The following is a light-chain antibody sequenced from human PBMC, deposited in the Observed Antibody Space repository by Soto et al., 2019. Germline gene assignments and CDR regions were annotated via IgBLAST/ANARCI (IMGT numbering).Light chain of an antibody. V-gene: IGLV2-14*01. Sequence: SALTQPASVSGSPGQSITISCTGTRSDVGGYNYVSWYQQFPGKAPKLMIYEVTNRPSGVSNRFSGSKSGNTASLIISGLQTEDEADYYCSSYAGSSTPYVFGTGTKVTVL. CDR1: RSDVGGYNY. J-gene: IGLJ1*01. CDR2: EVT. CDR3: SSYAGSSTPYV.